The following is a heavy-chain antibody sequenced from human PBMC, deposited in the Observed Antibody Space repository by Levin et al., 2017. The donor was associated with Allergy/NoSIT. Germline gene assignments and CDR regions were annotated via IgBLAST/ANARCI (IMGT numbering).Heavy chain of an antibody. CDR2: I. Sequence: GASVKVSCKASGYPFISYYIHWVRQAPGQGLEWMGIIRYAQRVQGGVARTSDTSTSIVYLELSRLRCADTAVYSCARRYYYDGRDYYGALLGDGLYYWGQGTLVTVSS. D-gene: IGHD3-22*01. J-gene: IGHJ4*02. V-gene: IGHV1-46*01. CDR3: ARRYYYDGRDYYGALLGDGLYY. CDR1: GYPFISYY.